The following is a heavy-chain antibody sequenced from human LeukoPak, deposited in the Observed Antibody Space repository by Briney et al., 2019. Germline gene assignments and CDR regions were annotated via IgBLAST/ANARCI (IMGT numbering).Heavy chain of an antibody. J-gene: IGHJ4*02. CDR3: ARDKYYGDSYFHY. CDR1: DGSFSGYY. D-gene: IGHD4-17*01. Sequence: SETLSLTCAVYDGSFSGYYWGWIRQPPGKGLEWIGEINHSGSTNYNPSLKSRVTISLDTSKSQFSLKVRYVTAADTAVYYCARDKYYGDSYFHYWGQGTLVTVSS. CDR2: INHSGST. V-gene: IGHV4-34*01.